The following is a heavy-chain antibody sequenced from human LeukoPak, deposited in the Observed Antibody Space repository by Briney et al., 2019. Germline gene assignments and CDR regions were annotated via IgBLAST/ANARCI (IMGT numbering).Heavy chain of an antibody. Sequence: GGPLRLSCAASGFTFSSYGMHWVRQAPGKGLEWVAFIRYDGSNKYYADFVKGRFTISRDNSKNTLYLQMNSLRAEDTAVYYCAKDQLGYCSSTSCCPFDYWGQGTLVTVSS. J-gene: IGHJ4*02. D-gene: IGHD2-2*01. V-gene: IGHV3-30*02. CDR1: GFTFSSYG. CDR2: IRYDGSNK. CDR3: AKDQLGYCSSTSCCPFDY.